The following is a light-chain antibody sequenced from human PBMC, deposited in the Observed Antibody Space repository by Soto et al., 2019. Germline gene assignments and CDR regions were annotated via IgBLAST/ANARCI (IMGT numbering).Light chain of an antibody. Sequence: EIALTQSASTLSVSPGDRATLSCRASQSVXSDFGWYHQKPGQAPRFLXDGASTSARGIPASFSGSGSGTEFTPTSNRRQYEDSAGYYWQQYNYGPRTFGQGTKVDIK. CDR2: GAS. CDR1: QSVXSD. CDR3: QQYNYGPRT. J-gene: IGKJ1*01. V-gene: IGKV3-15*01.